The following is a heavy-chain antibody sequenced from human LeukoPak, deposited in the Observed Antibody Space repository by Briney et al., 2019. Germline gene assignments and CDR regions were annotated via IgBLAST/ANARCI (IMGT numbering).Heavy chain of an antibody. V-gene: IGHV3-7*01. J-gene: IGHJ4*02. CDR2: IKEDGSER. D-gene: IGHD1-20*01. Sequence: PGGSLGLSCAASGFTFSSYWMSWVRQAPGKGLEWVANIKEDGSERYYVDSVQGRFTISRDNAKNSLYLQMNSLRAEDTAVYYCARDITGTTGAIDFWGQGTLVTVSS. CDR3: ARDITGTTGAIDF. CDR1: GFTFSSYW.